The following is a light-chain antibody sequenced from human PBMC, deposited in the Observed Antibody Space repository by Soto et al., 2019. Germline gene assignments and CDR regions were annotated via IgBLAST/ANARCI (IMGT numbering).Light chain of an antibody. CDR1: QSISSN. CDR2: GAS. CDR3: QQYNNWPPVT. V-gene: IGKV3-15*01. Sequence: IVMTQSPATLSVSPGERATLSCKASQSISSNVAWYQQKPGQAPGLLIYGASTRATGIPARFSGSGSGTDFTLTISSLQSEDFAVYFCQQYNNWPPVTFGGGTKVEIK. J-gene: IGKJ4*01.